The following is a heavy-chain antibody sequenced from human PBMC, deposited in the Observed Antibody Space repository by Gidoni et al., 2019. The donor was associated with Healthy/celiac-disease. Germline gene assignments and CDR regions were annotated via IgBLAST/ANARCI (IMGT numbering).Heavy chain of an antibody. Sequence: EVQLVASGGGLVKRGVSLRLSCAASEFTFSSYSMNWVRPAPGKGLEWVSSISSSISYIYYADAVKGRFTISRDNAKNSLYLQINSLRAEDTAVYYCARDGLGGYSNYLHLGYCSGGSCYVDYWGQGTLVTVSS. V-gene: IGHV3-21*01. J-gene: IGHJ4*02. D-gene: IGHD2-15*01. CDR2: ISSSISYI. CDR3: ARDGLGGYSNYLHLGYCSGGSCYVDY. CDR1: EFTFSSYS.